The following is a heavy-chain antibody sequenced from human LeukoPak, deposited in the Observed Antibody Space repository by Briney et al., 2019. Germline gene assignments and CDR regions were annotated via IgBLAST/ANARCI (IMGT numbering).Heavy chain of an antibody. CDR1: GFTFSSYP. D-gene: IGHD5-12*01. Sequence: GGSLRLSCAASGFTFSSYPMSWVRQAPGKGLEWVSAISGSGGGTYYADSVKGRFTISRDNSKNTLYLQMNSLRAEDTAVYYCAKGAYSGYSSFDYWGQGTLVTVSS. CDR3: AKGAYSGYSSFDY. V-gene: IGHV3-23*01. CDR2: ISGSGGGT. J-gene: IGHJ4*02.